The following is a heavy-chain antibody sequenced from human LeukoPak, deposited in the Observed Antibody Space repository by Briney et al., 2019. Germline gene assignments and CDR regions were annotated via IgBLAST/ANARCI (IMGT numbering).Heavy chain of an antibody. V-gene: IGHV1-18*01. CDR1: GGIFSSYA. J-gene: IGHJ4*02. D-gene: IGHD4-23*01. Sequence: ASVKVSCTASGGIFSSYAISWVRQAPGQGLEWMGWISAYNGNTNYAQKLQGRVTMTTDTSTSTAYMELRSLRSDDTAVYYCARDTDYGGNSGQWGQGTLVTVSS. CDR3: ARDTDYGGNSGQ. CDR2: ISAYNGNT.